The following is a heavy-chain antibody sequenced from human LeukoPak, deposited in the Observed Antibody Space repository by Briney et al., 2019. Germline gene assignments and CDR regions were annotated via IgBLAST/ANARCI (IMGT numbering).Heavy chain of an antibody. CDR1: GYTFTSYD. D-gene: IGHD6-19*01. J-gene: IGHJ5*02. CDR3: AKSQRLAVAAYNWCDP. V-gene: IGHV1-8*01. CDR2: MNPNSGNT. Sequence: ASVKVSCKASGYTFTSYDINWVRQATGQGLEWMGWMNPNSGNTGYAQKFQGRVTMTRNTSISTAYMELSSLRSEDTAVYYCAKSQRLAVAAYNWCDPWGQGTLVTVSS.